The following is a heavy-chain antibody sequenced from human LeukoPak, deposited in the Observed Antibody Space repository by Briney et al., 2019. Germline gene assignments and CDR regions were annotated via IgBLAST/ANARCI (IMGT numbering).Heavy chain of an antibody. V-gene: IGHV3-66*02. CDR1: GFSVGNNY. J-gene: IGHJ4*02. D-gene: IGHD5-24*01. Sequence: GGSLRLSCVASGFSVGNNYMNWVRQAPGKGLEWVSVIYSGGSTYYADSVKGRFTISRDSSKNTLHLQIHSLRVEDTAVYYCARAIRDASVSLRFDYWGQGTLVTVSS. CDR2: IYSGGST. CDR3: ARAIRDASVSLRFDY.